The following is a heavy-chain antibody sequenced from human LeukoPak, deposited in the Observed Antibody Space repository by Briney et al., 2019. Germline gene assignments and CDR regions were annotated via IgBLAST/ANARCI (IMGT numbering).Heavy chain of an antibody. CDR2: VSGRDTST. CDR1: GFTFSNYA. D-gene: IGHD2-21*02. J-gene: IGHJ3*02. CDR3: ARDTPLANCGGDCYSDAFDI. V-gene: IGHV3-23*01. Sequence: GASLRLSCAASGFTFSNYAMSWVRQAPGKGLEWVSAVSGRDTSTYYTDSVKGRFTISRDNAKNTLYLQMNSLTAEDTAVYYCARDTPLANCGGDCYSDAFDIWGQGTMVTVSS.